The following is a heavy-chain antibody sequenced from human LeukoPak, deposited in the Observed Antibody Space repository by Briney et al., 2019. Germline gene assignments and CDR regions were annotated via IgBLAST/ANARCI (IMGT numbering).Heavy chain of an antibody. Sequence: GGSLRLSCAASGFIFSDYAMHWVRQAPGKGLEWVAVISKDAVHEFYGDSVQGRFSISRDNSKTTVFLQMDRLTPDDTGLYYCARSDWNDVGSNYWGQGTPVTISS. V-gene: IGHV3-30*03. CDR3: ARSDWNDVGSNY. CDR2: ISKDAVHE. D-gene: IGHD1-1*01. J-gene: IGHJ4*02. CDR1: GFIFSDYA.